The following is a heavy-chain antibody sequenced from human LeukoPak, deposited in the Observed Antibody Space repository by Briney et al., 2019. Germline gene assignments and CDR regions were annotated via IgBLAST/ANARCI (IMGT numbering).Heavy chain of an antibody. CDR1: GGSVSSGSYY. V-gene: IGHV4-61*01. D-gene: IGHD3-16*01. Sequence: SETLSLTCTVSGGSVSSGSYYWSWIRQPPGKGLEWIGYIYYSGSTNYNPSLKSRVTISVDTSKNRFSLKLSSVTAADTAVYYCARVYDYVWGSYEDSDAFDIWGQGTMVTVSS. J-gene: IGHJ3*02. CDR2: IYYSGST. CDR3: ARVYDYVWGSYEDSDAFDI.